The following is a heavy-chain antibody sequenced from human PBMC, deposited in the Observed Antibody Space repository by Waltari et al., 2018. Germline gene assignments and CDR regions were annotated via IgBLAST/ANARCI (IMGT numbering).Heavy chain of an antibody. V-gene: IGHV4-34*01. D-gene: IGHD2-15*01. Sequence: QVQLQQWGAGLLKPSETLSLTCAVYGGSFSGYSWSWIRQPPGKGLEWIGEINPSGSNNYNPSLKSRVTIEVDTSNNQFSLKLSCVTAADTAVYYCARGRGGYCSGGSCYFDYWGQGTMVTVSS. CDR3: ARGRGGYCSGGSCYFDY. CDR2: INPSGSN. CDR1: GGSFSGYS. J-gene: IGHJ4*03.